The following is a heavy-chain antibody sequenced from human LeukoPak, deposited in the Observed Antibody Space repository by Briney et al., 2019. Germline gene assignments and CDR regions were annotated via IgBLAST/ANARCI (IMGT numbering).Heavy chain of an antibody. CDR3: ARHYYDSSGLVEGSFGNDY. J-gene: IGHJ4*02. CDR1: GYTFNSYD. D-gene: IGHD3-22*01. V-gene: IGHV1-8*01. Sequence: GASVKVSCKASGYTFNSYDINWVRQATGQGLEWMGWMNPNSCNTGYAQKFQNRVTMTRNTSINTAYMELSRLRSDDTAVYYCARHYYDSSGLVEGSFGNDYWGQGTLVTVSS. CDR2: MNPNSCNT.